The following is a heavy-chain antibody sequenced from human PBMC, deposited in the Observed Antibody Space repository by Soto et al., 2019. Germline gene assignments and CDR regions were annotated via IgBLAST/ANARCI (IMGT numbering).Heavy chain of an antibody. CDR3: VRQGIGFLHGLVDV. J-gene: IGHJ6*01. CDR1: SGPSKSHN. V-gene: IGHV4-59*08. D-gene: IGHD3-10*01. Sequence: QVQVQQSGPGLVKPSETLSLTCTVSSGPSKSHNWGWIRQPPGRGLEWIGYVYDTWSTSYNPSLKSRLTVSADTSTNRISLTPRFVTAADTAGYYCVRQGIGFLHGLVDVWGQGTTVIVSS. CDR2: VYDTWST.